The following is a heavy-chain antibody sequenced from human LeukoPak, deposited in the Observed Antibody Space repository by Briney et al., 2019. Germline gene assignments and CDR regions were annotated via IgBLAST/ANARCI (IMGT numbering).Heavy chain of an antibody. CDR2: IWYDGSNK. D-gene: IGHD5-18*01. J-gene: IGHJ4*02. V-gene: IGHV3-33*08. CDR3: ARDDRRVGDTAMVTYFDY. CDR1: GFTFSSYG. Sequence: PGGSLRLSCAASGFTFSSYGMHWVRQAPGKGLEWVAVIWYDGSNKYYADSVKGRFTISRDNSKNTLYLQMNSLRAEDTAVYYCARDDRRVGDTAMVTYFDYWGQGTLVTVSS.